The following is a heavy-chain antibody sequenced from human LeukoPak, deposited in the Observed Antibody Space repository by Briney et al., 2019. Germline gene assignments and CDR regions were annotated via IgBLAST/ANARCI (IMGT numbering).Heavy chain of an antibody. CDR3: AKSAPGLLVGGLGAFNF. CDR2: ISWNSGSI. J-gene: IGHJ3*01. CDR1: GFTFDDYA. Sequence: GGSLRLSCAASGFTFDDYAMHWVRQGPGKGLEWVSGISWNSGSIDYAESVKGRFTISRDNAKTSRCLQMNSLRPEDTALYYCAKSAPGLLVGGLGAFNFWGQGTMVTVSS. D-gene: IGHD1-26*01. V-gene: IGHV3-9*01.